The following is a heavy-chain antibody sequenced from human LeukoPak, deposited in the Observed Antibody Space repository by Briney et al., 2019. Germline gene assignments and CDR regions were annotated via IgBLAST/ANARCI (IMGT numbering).Heavy chain of an antibody. J-gene: IGHJ4*02. CDR2: SRNKAKSYTT. Sequence: GGSLRLSCAASGFTFSDHFLDWVRQAPGKGLEWVGRSRNKAKSYTTEYAASVKGRFTISRDDSKNSLYLQMNNLRTEDTAVYYCVRVGSVAGSDYLDYWGQGTLVTVSS. V-gene: IGHV3-72*01. CDR3: VRVGSVAGSDYLDY. CDR1: GFTFSDHF. D-gene: IGHD6-19*01.